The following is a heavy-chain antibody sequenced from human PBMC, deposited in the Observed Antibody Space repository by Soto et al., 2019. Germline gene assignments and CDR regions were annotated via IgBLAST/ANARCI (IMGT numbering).Heavy chain of an antibody. CDR3: ARDWDIVILSVPIPNYNYGMDV. CDR1: GFTFSAYA. D-gene: IGHD2-15*01. CDR2: ISSRSDTL. Sequence: GGSLRLSCEGSGFTFSAYAMNWVRQAPGKGLEWVSYISSRSDTLYYADSVKGRFTISRDNAKNSVYLQVNNLRDEDTAVYYCARDWDIVILSVPIPNYNYGMDVWGQGT. J-gene: IGHJ6*02. V-gene: IGHV3-48*02.